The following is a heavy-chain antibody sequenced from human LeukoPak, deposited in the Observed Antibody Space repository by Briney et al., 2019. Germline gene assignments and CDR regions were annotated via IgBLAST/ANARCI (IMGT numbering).Heavy chain of an antibody. Sequence: GGSLRLSCAASGFTFSDYYMSWIRQAPGKGLEWVSYISSSGSTIYYADSAKGRFTISRDNAKNSLYLQMNSLRAEDTAVYYCARDLRYYDFWSGSGYWGQGTLVTVSS. V-gene: IGHV3-11*04. J-gene: IGHJ4*02. CDR2: ISSSGSTI. CDR3: ARDLRYYDFWSGSGY. D-gene: IGHD3-3*01. CDR1: GFTFSDYY.